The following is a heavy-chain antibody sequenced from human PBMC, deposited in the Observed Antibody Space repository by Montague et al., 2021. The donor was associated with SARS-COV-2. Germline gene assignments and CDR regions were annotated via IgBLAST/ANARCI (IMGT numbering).Heavy chain of an antibody. V-gene: IGHV4-34*01. D-gene: IGHD2-2*01. Sequence: SETLSLTCAVYGGSFSGYYWSWIRQPPGKGLEWIGEINHSGSTNXXPSLKSRVTISVDTSKNQFSLKLSSVTAADTAVYYCARARQDVVVPALGIGAYYYYYYMDVWGKGTTVTVS. CDR2: INHSGST. CDR3: ARARQDVVVPALGIGAYYYYYYMDV. J-gene: IGHJ6*03. CDR1: GGSFSGYY.